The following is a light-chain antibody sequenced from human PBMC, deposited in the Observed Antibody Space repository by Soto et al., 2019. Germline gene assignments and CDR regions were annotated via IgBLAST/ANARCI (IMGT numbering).Light chain of an antibody. CDR2: DAS. V-gene: IGKV1-33*01. Sequence: DIQMTQSPSSLSASVGDRVTITCQASQDISNYLNWYQQKPGKAPKLLIYDASNLETGVPSMFSGSGSGTDFTFTISSLQPEDIATYYCQQYDNLTPYTFGQGTKLEIK. J-gene: IGKJ2*01. CDR3: QQYDNLTPYT. CDR1: QDISNY.